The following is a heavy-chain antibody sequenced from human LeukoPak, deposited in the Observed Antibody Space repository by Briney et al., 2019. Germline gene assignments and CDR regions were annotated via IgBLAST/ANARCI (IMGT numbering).Heavy chain of an antibody. D-gene: IGHD3-22*01. Sequence: GGSLRLSCAASGFTFSSYAMSWVRQAPGKGPEWVSGISGSGGNTYYADSVKGRFTISRDNSKNTLYLQMNSLRGEDTAVYYCAKETGPRRYYSDSSGYRPYYFDYWGQGTLVTVSS. V-gene: IGHV3-23*01. CDR1: GFTFSSYA. J-gene: IGHJ4*02. CDR2: ISGSGGNT. CDR3: AKETGPRRYYSDSSGYRPYYFDY.